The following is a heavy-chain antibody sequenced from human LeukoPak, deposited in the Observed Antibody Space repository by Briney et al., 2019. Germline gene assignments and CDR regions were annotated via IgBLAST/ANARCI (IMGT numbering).Heavy chain of an antibody. V-gene: IGHV5-51*01. CDR3: AGLPDYYDSSGSYYFDY. Sequence: GESLKISCKGSGYSFTSYCIGWVRQMPGKGLEWMGIIYPGDSDTRYSPSFQGQVTISADKSISTAYLQWSSLKASDTAMYYCAGLPDYYDSSGSYYFDYWGQGTLVTVSS. CDR2: IYPGDSDT. D-gene: IGHD3-22*01. CDR1: GYSFTSYC. J-gene: IGHJ4*02.